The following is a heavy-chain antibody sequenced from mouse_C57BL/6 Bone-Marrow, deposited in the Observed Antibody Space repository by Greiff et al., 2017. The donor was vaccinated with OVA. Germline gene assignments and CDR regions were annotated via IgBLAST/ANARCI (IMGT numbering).Heavy chain of an antibody. Sequence: EVKLMESGGGLVQPGGSLKLSCAASGFTFSDYYMYWVRQTPEKRLEWVAYISNGGGSTYYPDTVKGRFTISSDNAKNTRYLQMSRLKSEDTAMYYCARPLRPGYYYAMDYWGQGTSVTVSS. D-gene: IGHD2-12*01. CDR2: ISNGGGST. J-gene: IGHJ4*01. V-gene: IGHV5-12*01. CDR1: GFTFSDYY. CDR3: ARPLRPGYYYAMDY.